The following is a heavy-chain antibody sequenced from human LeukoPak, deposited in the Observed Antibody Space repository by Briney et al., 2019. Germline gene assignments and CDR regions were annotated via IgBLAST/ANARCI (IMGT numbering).Heavy chain of an antibody. CDR1: GFTFSSYG. J-gene: IGHJ5*02. CDR3: ARDMRFYQGSGSYPYNWFDP. Sequence: GGSLRLSCAASGFTFSSYGMHWVRQAPGKGLEWVAVISYDGSNKYYADSVKGRFTISRDNSKNTLYLQMNSLRAEDTAVYYCARDMRFYQGSGSYPYNWFDPWGQGTLVTVSS. CDR2: ISYDGSNK. V-gene: IGHV3-30*03. D-gene: IGHD3-10*01.